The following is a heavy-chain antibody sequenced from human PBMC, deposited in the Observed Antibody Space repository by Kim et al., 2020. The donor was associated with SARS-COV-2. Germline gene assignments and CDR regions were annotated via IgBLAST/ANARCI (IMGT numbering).Heavy chain of an antibody. Sequence: SETLSLTCAVSGGSISSSNWWSWVRQPPGKGLEWIGEIYHSGSTNYNPSLKSRVTISVDKSKNQFSLKLSSVTAADTAVYYCASSKDIVATIANGYAFDIWGQGTMVTVSS. V-gene: IGHV4-4*02. J-gene: IGHJ3*02. D-gene: IGHD5-12*01. CDR2: IYHSGST. CDR3: ASSKDIVATIANGYAFDI. CDR1: GGSISSSNW.